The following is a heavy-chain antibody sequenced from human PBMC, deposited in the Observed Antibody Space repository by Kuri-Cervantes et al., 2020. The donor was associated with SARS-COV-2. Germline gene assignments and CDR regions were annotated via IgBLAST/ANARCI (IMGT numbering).Heavy chain of an antibody. V-gene: IGHV3-23*01. D-gene: IGHD2-2*01. CDR1: GFTFSSYV. Sequence: GESLKISCAASGFTFSSYVMSWVRQAPGKGLEWVSAISGSGGSTYYADSVKGRFTISRDNSKNTLYLQMNSLRAEDTAVYYCANWGGRVVPAATRPFDYWGQGTLVTVSS. J-gene: IGHJ4*02. CDR3: ANWGGRVVPAATRPFDY. CDR2: ISGSGGST.